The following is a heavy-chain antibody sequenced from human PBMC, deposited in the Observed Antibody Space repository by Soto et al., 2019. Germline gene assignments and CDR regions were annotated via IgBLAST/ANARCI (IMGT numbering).Heavy chain of an antibody. Sequence: GESLKISCKCAGYSFTSYWTGWVAQRAGKCSECMGITYPGDSDPRYTPSFQGQVTISADKSVSTAYLQWSSLKASDTAMYYCARQRRYCSVGSCYLNWFDPWGQGTLVTSPQ. J-gene: IGHJ5*02. V-gene: IGHV5-51*02. CDR1: GYSFTSYW. D-gene: IGHD2-15*01. CDR2: TYPGDSDP. CDR3: ARQRRYCSVGSCYLNWFDP.